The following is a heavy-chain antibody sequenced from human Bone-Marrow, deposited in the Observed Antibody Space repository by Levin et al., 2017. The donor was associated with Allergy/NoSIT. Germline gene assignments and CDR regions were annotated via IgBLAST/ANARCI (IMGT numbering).Heavy chain of an antibody. CDR1: GGSISSSSYY. Sequence: SETLSLTCTVSGGSISSSSYYWGWIRQPPGKGLEWIGNMLYSGRTYYNPTLKSRVTLSVDTSRNEFSLRLSSVTAADTAVYYCTRPMNWAAGEWYFDLWGRGTLVTVSS. V-gene: IGHV4-39*01. J-gene: IGHJ2*01. CDR2: MLYSGRT. CDR3: TRPMNWAAGEWYFDL. D-gene: IGHD3-10*01.